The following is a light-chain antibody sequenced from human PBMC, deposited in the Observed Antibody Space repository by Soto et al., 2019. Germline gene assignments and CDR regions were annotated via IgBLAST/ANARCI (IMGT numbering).Light chain of an antibody. Sequence: QSALTQPASVSGSPGQSITISCTGTSSDVGGYNYVSWYQQHPGKAPKLMIYDVSNRPSGVSNRFSGSKSGNTASLTISGLQAEDEVDYYCSSYTSSMLGVFGGGTKLTVL. CDR2: DVS. V-gene: IGLV2-14*01. CDR3: SSYTSSMLGV. J-gene: IGLJ2*01. CDR1: SSDVGGYNY.